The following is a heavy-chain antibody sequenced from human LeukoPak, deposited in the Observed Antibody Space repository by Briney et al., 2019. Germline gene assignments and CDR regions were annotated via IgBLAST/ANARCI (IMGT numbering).Heavy chain of an antibody. CDR1: GGSISSGGYS. D-gene: IGHD3-10*01. CDR2: IYHSGST. Sequence: KPSETLSLTCAVSGGSISSGGYSWSWIRQPPGKGLEWIGYIYHSGSTYYNPSLKSRVTISVDRSKNQFSLKLSSVTAADTAVYYCARDGEAFDIWSQGTMVTVSS. CDR3: ARDGEAFDI. J-gene: IGHJ3*02. V-gene: IGHV4-30-2*01.